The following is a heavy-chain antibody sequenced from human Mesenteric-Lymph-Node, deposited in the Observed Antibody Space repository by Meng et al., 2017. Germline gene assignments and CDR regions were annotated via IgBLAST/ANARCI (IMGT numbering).Heavy chain of an antibody. V-gene: IGHV3-74*01. CDR3: ARDPGSGYSYGTDY. CDR2: ISGDETST. CDR1: GFTFSSYA. D-gene: IGHD5-18*01. Sequence: GESLKISCAASGFTFSSYAMSWVRQAPGKGLVWVARISGDETSTNYADSVKGRFTISRDNAKNTLYLQMSSLRAEDTAVYYCARDPGSGYSYGTDYWGQGTVVTVSS. J-gene: IGHJ4*02.